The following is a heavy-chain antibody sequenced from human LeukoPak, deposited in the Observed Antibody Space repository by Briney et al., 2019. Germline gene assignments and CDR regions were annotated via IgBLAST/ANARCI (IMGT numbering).Heavy chain of an antibody. CDR1: GFTFNTHW. CDR3: VKGPHYGVYTDYFDF. J-gene: IGHJ4*02. CDR2: IKQGGSEN. Sequence: GRSLRLSCAASGFTFNTHWMAWVRQAPGKGLDWVASIKQGGSENFYVDSVKGRFTISRDDAKNSLYLQMNTLRVEDTALYYCVKGPHYGVYTDYFDFWGQGTLVTVSS. V-gene: IGHV3-7*01. D-gene: IGHD4-17*01.